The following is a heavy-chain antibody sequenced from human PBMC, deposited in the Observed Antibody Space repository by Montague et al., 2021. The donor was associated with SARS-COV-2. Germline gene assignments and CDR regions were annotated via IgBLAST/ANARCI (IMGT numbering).Heavy chain of an antibody. CDR1: GGTISSSNW. CDR2: IYHSGST. Sequence: SETLSLTYAVSGGTISSSNWWSWVRQPPGKGLEWIGEIYHSGSTXXNPXXXSRVTMSVDKSKNQFSLKLSSVTAADTAVYYCARESSGCFFRRCSRYGMDVWGQGTTVTVSS. CDR3: ARESSGCFFRRCSRYGMDV. D-gene: IGHD6-19*01. J-gene: IGHJ6*02. V-gene: IGHV4-4*02.